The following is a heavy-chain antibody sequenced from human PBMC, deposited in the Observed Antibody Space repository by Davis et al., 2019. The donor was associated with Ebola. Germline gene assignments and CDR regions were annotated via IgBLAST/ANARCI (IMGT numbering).Heavy chain of an antibody. D-gene: IGHD3-10*01. CDR3: TVGGIGGMGDY. CDR1: DYTLREIS. Sequence: AVSVKVSCKVSDYTLREISMHWVRQAPGIGLEWMGNFNPEDGESIYAQKFQGRVTMTEDTSTNTAYMELSSLRSEDTAVYYCTVGGIGGMGDYWGQGTLVTVSS. CDR2: FNPEDGES. V-gene: IGHV1-24*01. J-gene: IGHJ4*02.